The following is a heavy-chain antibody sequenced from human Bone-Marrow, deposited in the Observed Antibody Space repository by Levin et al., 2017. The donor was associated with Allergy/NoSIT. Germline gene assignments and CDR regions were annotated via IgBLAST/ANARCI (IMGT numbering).Heavy chain of an antibody. D-gene: IGHD3-16*01. CDR2: VSHSGIT. V-gene: IGHV4-38-2*02. J-gene: IGHJ4*02. CDR3: ARDLGGVAAGD. CDR1: GYSISSGPY. Sequence: SETLSLTCAVSGYSISSGPYWGWIRQPPGKGLEWIGSVSHSGITYYSPSLKSRVTISIDTSKNQFSLEVTAVTASDTAVYYCARDLGGVAAGDWGQGTLVTVSS.